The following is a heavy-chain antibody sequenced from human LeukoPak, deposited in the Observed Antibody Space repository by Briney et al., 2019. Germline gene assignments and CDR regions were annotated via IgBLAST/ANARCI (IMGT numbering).Heavy chain of an antibody. J-gene: IGHJ6*03. CDR3: ARHHAHYFYYMAV. V-gene: IGHV4-39*01. Sequence: PSETLSLTCTVSDDSITTSSYYWGWIRQPPGEGLEWIGSVYYTGTTYYNPSLKSRVSISVDTSKNQFSLRLNSPTATDTAVYFCARHHAHYFYYMAVWGKGTTVIVSS. CDR2: VYYTGTT. CDR1: DDSITTSSYY.